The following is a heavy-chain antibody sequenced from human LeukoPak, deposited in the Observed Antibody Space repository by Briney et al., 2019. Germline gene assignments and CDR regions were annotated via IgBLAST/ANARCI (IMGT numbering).Heavy chain of an antibody. J-gene: IGHJ4*02. V-gene: IGHV3-30*18. CDR3: TKAQLPRHEPGNFYFDY. CDR1: GFIFSTYG. CDR2: VSYDESSI. D-gene: IGHD1-14*01. Sequence: GGSLRLFCAASGFIFSTYGMHWVRQAPGKGLEWVAVVSYDESSIYYADSVKGRFTISRDNSKDTVFLHMNSLRSDDTAVYYCTKAQLPRHEPGNFYFDYWGQGILVTVSS.